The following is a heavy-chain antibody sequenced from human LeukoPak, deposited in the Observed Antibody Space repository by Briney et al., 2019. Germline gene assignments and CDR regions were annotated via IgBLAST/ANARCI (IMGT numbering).Heavy chain of an antibody. CDR2: IYSSGST. V-gene: IGHV4-4*07. Sequence: TSGTLSLTCTVSGGSSSNYYWSWIRQPAGKGLEWIGRIYSSGSTNYNPSLKSRVTMSVDTSKNQFSLRLSSVTAADAAVYYCARDYYYDSSGSLTDAFDIWGQGTMVTVSS. CDR3: ARDYYYDSSGSLTDAFDI. D-gene: IGHD3-22*01. J-gene: IGHJ3*02. CDR1: GGSSSNYY.